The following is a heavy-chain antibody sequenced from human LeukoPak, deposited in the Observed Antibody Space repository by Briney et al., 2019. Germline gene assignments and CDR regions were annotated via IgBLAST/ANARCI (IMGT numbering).Heavy chain of an antibody. J-gene: IGHJ3*02. CDR3: AKGPYADYYDSSGDDAFDI. Sequence: PGGSLRLSCAASGFTFSSYWMSWIRQAPGKGLEWVAVIWYDGSNKYYADSVKGRFTISRDNSKNTLYLQMNSLRAEDTAVYYCAKGPYADYYDSSGDDAFDIWGQGTMVTVSS. V-gene: IGHV3-33*06. CDR2: IWYDGSNK. D-gene: IGHD3-22*01. CDR1: GFTFSSYW.